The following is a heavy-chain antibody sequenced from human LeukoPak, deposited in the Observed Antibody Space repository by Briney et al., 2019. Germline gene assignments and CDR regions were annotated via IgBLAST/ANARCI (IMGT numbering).Heavy chain of an antibody. Sequence: GRSLRLSCAASGFTFSSYGMHWVRQAPGKGLEWVAVIWYDGSNKYYADSVKGRFTISRDNSKNTLYLQMNSLRAEDTAVYYCARRACSGGTCYWPYWGQGTLVTVSS. J-gene: IGHJ4*02. CDR3: ARRACSGGTCYWPY. V-gene: IGHV3-33*01. CDR1: GFTFSSYG. D-gene: IGHD2-15*01. CDR2: IWYDGSNK.